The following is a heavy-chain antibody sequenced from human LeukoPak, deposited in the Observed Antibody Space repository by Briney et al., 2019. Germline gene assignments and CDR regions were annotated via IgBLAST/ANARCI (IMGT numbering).Heavy chain of an antibody. CDR2: IYHSGST. CDR1: GYSISSGYY. Sequence: SETLSLTCTVSGYSISSGYYWGWIRQPPGKGLEWIGSIYHSGSTYYNPSLKSRVTISVDTSKNQFSLKLSSVTAADTAVYYCARASGYSSSWYFVPKSRHLDAFDIWGQGTMVTVSS. D-gene: IGHD6-13*01. V-gene: IGHV4-38-2*02. J-gene: IGHJ3*02. CDR3: ARASGYSSSWYFVPKSRHLDAFDI.